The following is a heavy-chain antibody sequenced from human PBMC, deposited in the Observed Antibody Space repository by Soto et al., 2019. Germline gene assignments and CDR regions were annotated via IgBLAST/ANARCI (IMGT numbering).Heavy chain of an antibody. CDR1: GFTFDTCG. Sequence: SLRLSCAASGFTFDTCGMHFFLPPPFLFLSFFSLFSYDGSNQQYSESVKFLFPLSSDNSNNPVFLQMDNLRPEDTGLYHCAKGANYYDSNGFYVFNFWGQGTPVTVSS. J-gene: IGHJ4*02. V-gene: IGHV3-30*18. CDR2: FSYDGSNQ. D-gene: IGHD3-22*01. CDR3: AKGANYYDSNGFYVFNF.